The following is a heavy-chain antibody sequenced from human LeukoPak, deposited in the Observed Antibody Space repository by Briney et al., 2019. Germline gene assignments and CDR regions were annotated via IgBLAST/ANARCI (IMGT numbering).Heavy chain of an antibody. Sequence: GGSLRLSCAASGFTFDDYAMRWVRQAPGKGLEWVSGISWNSGSIGYADSVKGRFTISRDNAKNSLYLQMNSLRAEDTAVYYCARNLPAADYWGQGTLVTVSS. J-gene: IGHJ4*02. CDR2: ISWNSGSI. V-gene: IGHV3-9*01. CDR3: ARNLPAADY. CDR1: GFTFDDYA. D-gene: IGHD2-2*01.